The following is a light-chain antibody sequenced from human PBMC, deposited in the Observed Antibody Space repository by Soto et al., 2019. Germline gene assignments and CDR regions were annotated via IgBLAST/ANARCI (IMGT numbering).Light chain of an antibody. CDR2: QAS. Sequence: DIQMTQSPSTLPASVGDRVTITCRASQSISSWLAWYQQKPGKAPNLLIYQASNLKSGVPSRFSGSGSGTEFTLAIYSLQPDDFATYYCQHYNVMWAFGQGTKVDIK. J-gene: IGKJ1*01. CDR3: QHYNVMWA. CDR1: QSISSW. V-gene: IGKV1-5*03.